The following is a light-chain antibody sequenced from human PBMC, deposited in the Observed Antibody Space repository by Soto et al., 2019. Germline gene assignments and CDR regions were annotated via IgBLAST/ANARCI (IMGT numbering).Light chain of an antibody. CDR2: AAS. Sequence: DIQMTQSPSSLSASIGDRVTITCRASQGISNYLAWYQQKPGEVPKLLIYAASTLQSGVPSRFSGSGSGTDFTLTISSLQPEDVATYYCQKYHSASMTFDQGTKVEIK. V-gene: IGKV1-27*01. CDR3: QKYHSASMT. CDR1: QGISNY. J-gene: IGKJ1*01.